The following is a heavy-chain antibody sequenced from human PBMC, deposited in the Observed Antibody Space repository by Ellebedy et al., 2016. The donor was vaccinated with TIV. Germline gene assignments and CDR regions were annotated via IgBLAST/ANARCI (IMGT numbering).Heavy chain of an antibody. V-gene: IGHV1-2*02. Sequence: ASVKVSCXASGYTFTGYYMHWVRQAPGQGLEWMGWINPNSGGTNYAQKFQGRVTMTRDTSISTAYMELSRLRSEDTAVYYCARDAPPLVRHSSSWYSDYYYGMDVWGQGTTVTVSS. CDR2: INPNSGGT. CDR1: GYTFTGYY. CDR3: ARDAPPLVRHSSSWYSDYYYGMDV. D-gene: IGHD6-13*01. J-gene: IGHJ6*02.